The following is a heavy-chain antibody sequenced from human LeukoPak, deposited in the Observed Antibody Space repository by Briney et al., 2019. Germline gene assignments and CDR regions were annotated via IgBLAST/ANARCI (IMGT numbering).Heavy chain of an antibody. CDR2: MNPNSGNT. V-gene: IGHV1-8*01. D-gene: IGHD3-10*01. Sequence: ASVKVSCKTSGGTFNSYAVNWVRQATGQGLEWMGWMNPNSGNTGYAQKFQGRVTMTRNTSISTAYMELSSLRSEDTAVYYCASTKVRGVISTGYGMDVWGQGTTVTVSS. CDR3: ASTKVRGVISTGYGMDV. CDR1: GGTFNSYA. J-gene: IGHJ6*02.